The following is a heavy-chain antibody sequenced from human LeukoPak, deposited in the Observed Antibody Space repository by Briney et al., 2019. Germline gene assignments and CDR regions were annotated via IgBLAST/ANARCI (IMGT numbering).Heavy chain of an antibody. D-gene: IGHD3-3*01. Sequence: PGGSLRLSCAASGFTFSSYAMHWVRQAPGKGLEWVAVISYDGSNKYYADSVKGRFTISRDNSKNTLYLQMNSLRAEDTAVYYCARDRSLLGARQYYDFWSGYETWYYGMDVWGRGTTVTVSS. CDR2: ISYDGSNK. CDR3: ARDRSLLGARQYYDFWSGYETWYYGMDV. V-gene: IGHV3-30-3*01. CDR1: GFTFSSYA. J-gene: IGHJ6*02.